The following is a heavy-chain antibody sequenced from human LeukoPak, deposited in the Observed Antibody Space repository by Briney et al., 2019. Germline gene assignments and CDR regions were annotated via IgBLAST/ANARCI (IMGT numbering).Heavy chain of an antibody. V-gene: IGHV3-23*01. CDR3: AKRAGGGSFDY. CDR2: ISYSGVGT. Sequence: PGGSVRLSCAASGFTFSSYGMTWVRQAPGKGLEWVSAISYSGVGTYYADSVKGRFTISGDSSKNTLYLQMDSLRAEDTAIYYCAKRAGGGSFDYWGQGTLVTVSS. D-gene: IGHD1-1*01. J-gene: IGHJ4*02. CDR1: GFTFSSYG.